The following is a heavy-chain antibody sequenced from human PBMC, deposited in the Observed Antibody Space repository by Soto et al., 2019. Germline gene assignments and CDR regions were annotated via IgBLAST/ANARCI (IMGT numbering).Heavy chain of an antibody. CDR1: GFSFGNYW. CDR2: INQDGSEK. J-gene: IGHJ2*01. CDR3: ARGLVTKVATPNWYFDL. Sequence: GSLRLSCAASGFSFGNYWMSWVRQAPGRGLEWVANINQDGSEKSYVDSVRGRFTISRDNAKNSPDLQMNSLRVEDTAVYYCARGLVTKVATPNWYFDLWGRGTLVTAPQ. V-gene: IGHV3-7*01. D-gene: IGHD4-17*01.